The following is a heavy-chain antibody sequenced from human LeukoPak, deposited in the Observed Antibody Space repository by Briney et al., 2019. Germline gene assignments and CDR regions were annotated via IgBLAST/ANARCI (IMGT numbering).Heavy chain of an antibody. D-gene: IGHD5-18*01. Sequence: ASVKVSCKASGYTFTGYYMHWVRQAPGQGLEWMGRINPNSGGTKYAQKFQGRVAMTGDTSISTGYMELSRLRSDDTAVYYCARSEPWIQLLIFDYWGQGTLVSVSS. CDR2: INPNSGGT. CDR3: ARSEPWIQLLIFDY. J-gene: IGHJ4*02. V-gene: IGHV1-2*06. CDR1: GYTFTGYY.